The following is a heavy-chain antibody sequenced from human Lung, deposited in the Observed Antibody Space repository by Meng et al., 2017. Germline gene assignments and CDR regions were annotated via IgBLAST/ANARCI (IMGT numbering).Heavy chain of an antibody. CDR1: GGSISGSY. V-gene: IGHV4-34*01. Sequence: QGQLHQWGAGVLRPAENPSLTCAVYGGSISGSYWGWIRQSTAKGLEWIGKINHGGSTNYNPSLESRVPISVDTPKNQFSLRLTSMTVADTAVYYCARERHSTIIRGVIDFWGQGALVTVSS. D-gene: IGHD3-10*01. CDR2: INHGGST. J-gene: IGHJ4*02. CDR3: ARERHSTIIRGVIDF.